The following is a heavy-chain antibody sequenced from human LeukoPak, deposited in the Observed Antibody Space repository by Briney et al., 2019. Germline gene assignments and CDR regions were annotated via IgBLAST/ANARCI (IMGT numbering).Heavy chain of an antibody. D-gene: IGHD6-19*01. V-gene: IGHV4-38-2*02. J-gene: IGHJ4*02. CDR1: GYSISSGYY. CDR3: ARIPRRIAVAGTVDY. CDR2: IYHSGST. Sequence: SETLSLTCTVSGYSISSGYYWGCFRQPPGEGLEWIGSIYHSGSTYYNPSLKSRVTISVDTSKNQFSLKLSSVTAADTAVYYCARIPRRIAVAGTVDYWGQGTLVTVSS.